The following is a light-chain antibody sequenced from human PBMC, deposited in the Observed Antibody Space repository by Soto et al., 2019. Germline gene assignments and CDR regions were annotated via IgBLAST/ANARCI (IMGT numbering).Light chain of an antibody. J-gene: IGKJ1*01. V-gene: IGKV3-15*01. CDR2: SAS. CDR1: QSISSN. CDR3: QQYENWPPWT. Sequence: EIVMTQSPATLSVSPGERSTLSCRASQSISSNLAWYQQKPGQAPRLLIHSASTRAADIPARFSGSGSGTEFTLTIRSLQSEDFAVYYCQQYENWPPWTFGQGTKVDIK.